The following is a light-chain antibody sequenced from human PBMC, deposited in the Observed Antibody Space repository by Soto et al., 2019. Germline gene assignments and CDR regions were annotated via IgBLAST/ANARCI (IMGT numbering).Light chain of an antibody. CDR2: GAS. CDR1: QNVSTF. Sequence: EVVLTQSPATLSLSPGERATLSCRASQNVSTFLDWYQQKPGQAPRLLSYGASNRATGIPARFSGSGSGTDFTLTISSLEPEDFAVYYCQQHSHWPPWTFGQGTRVEIQ. CDR3: QQHSHWPPWT. V-gene: IGKV3-11*01. J-gene: IGKJ1*01.